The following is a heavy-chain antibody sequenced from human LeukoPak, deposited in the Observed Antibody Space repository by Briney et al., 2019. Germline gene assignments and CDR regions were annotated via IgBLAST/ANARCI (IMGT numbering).Heavy chain of an antibody. V-gene: IGHV1-18*01. Sequence: GASVKVSFKASGYTFNTFGISWVRQAPGQGLEWMGWISAYNGNTNCAQKVQVRVAMTTDTSTSTAYMELRSLTSDDTAVYYCARSRSGSGYYAMDVWGQGTTVTVSS. CDR1: GYTFNTFG. CDR2: ISAYNGNT. D-gene: IGHD3-10*01. J-gene: IGHJ6*02. CDR3: ARSRSGSGYYAMDV.